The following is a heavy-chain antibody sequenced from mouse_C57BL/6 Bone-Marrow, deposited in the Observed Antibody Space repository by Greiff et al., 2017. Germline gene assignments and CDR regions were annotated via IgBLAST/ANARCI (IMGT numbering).Heavy chain of an antibody. CDR2: IYPGGGYT. J-gene: IGHJ4*01. V-gene: IGHV1-63*01. CDR3: ARERLSDYYGSSYDYAMDY. Sequence: QVQLQQSGAELVRPGTSVKMSCKASGYTFTNYWIGWAKQRPGHGLEWIGDIYPGGGYTNYNEKFKGKATLTADKSSSTAYMQFSSLTSEDSAIYYCARERLSDYYGSSYDYAMDYWGQGTSVTVSS. D-gene: IGHD1-1*01. CDR1: GYTFTNYW.